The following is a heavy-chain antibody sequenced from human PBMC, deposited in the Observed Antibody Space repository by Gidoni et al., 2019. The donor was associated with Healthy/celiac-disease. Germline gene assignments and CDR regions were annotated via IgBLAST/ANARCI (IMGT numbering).Heavy chain of an antibody. V-gene: IGHV3-23*01. Sequence: EVQMLESGGGLVQPGGSLRLSCAASGFTFSSYAMSWVRKAQGKGLEGVSAIRGSGGSTYYAYSVKGRFTISRDNSKNTLYLQMNSLRAEDTAVYYCAKDLYYYDSSRDGAFDILGQGTMVTVSS. CDR3: AKDLYYYDSSRDGAFDI. J-gene: IGHJ3*02. CDR2: IRGSGGST. D-gene: IGHD3-22*01. CDR1: GFTFSSYA.